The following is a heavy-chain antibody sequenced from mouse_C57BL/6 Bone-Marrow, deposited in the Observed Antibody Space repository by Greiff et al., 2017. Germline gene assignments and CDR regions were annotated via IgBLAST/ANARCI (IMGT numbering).Heavy chain of an antibody. CDR3: ARRGAITTVVAAFDY. CDR2: IHPNSGST. V-gene: IGHV1-64*01. CDR1: GYTFTSYW. D-gene: IGHD1-1*01. Sequence: QVQLKQPGAELVKPGASVKLSCKASGYTFTSYWMHWVKQRPGQGLEWIGMIHPNSGSTNYNEKFKSKATLTVDKSSSTAYMQLSSLTSEDSAVYYCARRGAITTVVAAFDYWGQGTTLTVSS. J-gene: IGHJ2*01.